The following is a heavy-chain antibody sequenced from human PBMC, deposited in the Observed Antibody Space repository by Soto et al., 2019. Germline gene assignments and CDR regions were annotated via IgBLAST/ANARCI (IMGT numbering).Heavy chain of an antibody. CDR1: GGTFSSYA. V-gene: IGHV1-69*01. CDR2: IMPIFGTA. CDR3: ARSYSSWWYNWFDP. Sequence: QVQLVQSGAEVKKPGSSVKVSCKASGGTFSSYAISWARQAPGQGLEWMGGIMPIFGTANYGQKFQGRVTITADESTSTAYMELSSVRSEDTAVYYCARSYSSWWYNWFDPWGQGTLVTVSS. J-gene: IGHJ5*02. D-gene: IGHD6-13*01.